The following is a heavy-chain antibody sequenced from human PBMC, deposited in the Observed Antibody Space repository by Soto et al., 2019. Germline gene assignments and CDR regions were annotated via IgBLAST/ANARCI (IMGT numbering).Heavy chain of an antibody. Sequence: QVQLQESGPGLLKPSETLSLTCTISGGSVSTYQWNWIRQPPGKELEWIGLTSYSGNTNYNPSLKSRVAIAVDTSKNQFSLTLSSVTAADTAVYYCARDGMGPFHYWGQGTLVTVSS. CDR3: ARDGMGPFHY. CDR2: TSYSGNT. V-gene: IGHV4-59*02. D-gene: IGHD1-1*01. J-gene: IGHJ4*02. CDR1: GGSVSTYQ.